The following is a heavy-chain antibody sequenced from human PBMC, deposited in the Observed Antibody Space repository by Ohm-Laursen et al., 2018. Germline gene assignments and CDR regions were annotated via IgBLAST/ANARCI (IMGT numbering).Heavy chain of an antibody. V-gene: IGHV3-66*01. CDR1: GFTVSSNY. Sequence: SLRLSCAASGFTVSSNYRSWVRQAPGKGLEWVSVIYSGGSTYYADSVKGRFTISRDNSKNTLYLQMNSLRAEDTAVYYCARASRYYYDSSEYYDAFDIWGQGTMVTVSS. CDR2: IYSGGST. J-gene: IGHJ3*02. CDR3: ARASRYYYDSSEYYDAFDI. D-gene: IGHD3-22*01.